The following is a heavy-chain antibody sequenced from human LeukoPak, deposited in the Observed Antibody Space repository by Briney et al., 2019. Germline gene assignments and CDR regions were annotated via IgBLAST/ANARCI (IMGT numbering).Heavy chain of an antibody. CDR2: ISSSSSYI. V-gene: IGHV3-21*01. D-gene: IGHD2-15*01. J-gene: IGHJ6*02. Sequence: PGGSLRLSCAASGFTFSSYSMNWVRQAPGKGLEWVSSISSSSSYIYYADSVKGRFTISRDNAKNSLYLQMNSLRAEDTAVYYCARDTRYCSGGSCYGRDVINYYYYGMDVWGQGTTVTVSS. CDR1: GFTFSSYS. CDR3: ARDTRYCSGGSCYGRDVINYYYYGMDV.